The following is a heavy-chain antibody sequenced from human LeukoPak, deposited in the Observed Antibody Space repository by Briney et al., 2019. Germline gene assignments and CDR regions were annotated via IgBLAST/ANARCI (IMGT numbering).Heavy chain of an antibody. D-gene: IGHD2-21*02. Sequence: PGGSLRLSCAASGFTFDDYAMHWVRQAPGKGLEWVSGISWNSGTIGYADSVKGRFTISRDNAKNSLYLQMNSLRAEDTALYYCAKGDLNYYGMDVWGQGTTVTVSS. CDR2: ISWNSGTI. J-gene: IGHJ6*02. CDR3: AKGDLNYYGMDV. V-gene: IGHV3-9*01. CDR1: GFTFDDYA.